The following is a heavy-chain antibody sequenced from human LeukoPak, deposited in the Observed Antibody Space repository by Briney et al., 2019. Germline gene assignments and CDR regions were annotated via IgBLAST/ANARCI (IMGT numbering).Heavy chain of an antibody. CDR2: INPSGGST. Sequence: ASVKVSCKASGYTFTSYYMHWVRQAPGQGLEWVGIINPSGGSTSYAQKFQGRVTMTRDTSTSTVYMELSSLRSEDTAVYYCARADYGDTIPQNAFDIWGQGTMVTVSS. CDR3: ARADYGDTIPQNAFDI. D-gene: IGHD4-17*01. J-gene: IGHJ3*02. V-gene: IGHV1-46*01. CDR1: GYTFTSYY.